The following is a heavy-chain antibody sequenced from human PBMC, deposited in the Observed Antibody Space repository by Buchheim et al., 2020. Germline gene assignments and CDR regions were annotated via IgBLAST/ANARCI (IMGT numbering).Heavy chain of an antibody. CDR2: INYDGTTT. D-gene: IGHD6-6*01. CDR3: TRDRGSAARLGWFAP. J-gene: IGHJ5*02. CDR1: GFTFGSYW. V-gene: IGHV3-74*01. Sequence: EVQLVESGGGLIQPGGSLRLSCVASGFTFGSYWMHWVRQAPGKGLVWVSRINYDGTTTNYADSVKGRFTISRDNAKNTLYLQMNSLRAEDTAVYYCTRDRGSAARLGWFAPWGQGTL.